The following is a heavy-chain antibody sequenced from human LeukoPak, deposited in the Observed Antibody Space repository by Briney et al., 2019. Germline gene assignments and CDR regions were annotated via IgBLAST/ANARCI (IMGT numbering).Heavy chain of an antibody. CDR2: INHSGST. CDR3: ARLHRSGYGDY. J-gene: IGHJ4*02. D-gene: IGHD6-25*01. CDR1: GGSFSGYY. Sequence: SETLSLTCAVYGGSFSGYYWSWLRQPPGKGLEWIGEINHSGSTNYNPSLKSRVTISVDTSKNQFSLKLSSVTAADTAVYYCARLHRSGYGDYWGQGTLVTVSS. V-gene: IGHV4-34*01.